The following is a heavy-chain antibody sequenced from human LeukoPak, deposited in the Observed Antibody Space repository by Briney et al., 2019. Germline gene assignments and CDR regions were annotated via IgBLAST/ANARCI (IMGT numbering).Heavy chain of an antibody. CDR1: GYTFTGYY. J-gene: IGHJ6*02. V-gene: IGHV1-2*02. Sequence: ASVKVSCKASGYTFTGYYMHWVRQAPGQGLEWMGWINPNSGGTNYARKFQGRVTMTRDTSISTAYMELSRLRSDDTAVYYCARGGFSGYDDYYYYGMDVWGQGTTVTVSS. D-gene: IGHD5-12*01. CDR2: INPNSGGT. CDR3: ARGGFSGYDDYYYYGMDV.